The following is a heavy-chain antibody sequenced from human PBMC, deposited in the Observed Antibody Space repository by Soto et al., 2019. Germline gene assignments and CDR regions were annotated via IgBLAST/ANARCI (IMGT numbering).Heavy chain of an antibody. CDR1: GFTFSSYA. V-gene: IGHV3-30-3*01. CDR2: ISYDGSNK. J-gene: IGHJ6*02. D-gene: IGHD3-22*01. Sequence: GGSLRLSCAASGFTFSSYAMHWVRQAPGKGLEWVAVISYDGSNKYYADSVKGRFTISRDNSKNTLYLQMNSLRAEDTAVYYSARDKVLVVVSEITGRYDYYYGMDVWGQGTTVTVSS. CDR3: ARDKVLVVVSEITGRYDYYYGMDV.